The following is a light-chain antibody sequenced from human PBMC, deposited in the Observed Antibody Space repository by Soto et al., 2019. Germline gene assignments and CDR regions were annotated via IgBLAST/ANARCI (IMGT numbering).Light chain of an antibody. J-gene: IGLJ1*01. CDR1: STDFVSYNR. V-gene: IGLV2-18*01. CDR3: SLYTSENTYV. Sequence: QSALTQPPSVSGSPGQSVTISCTGTSTDFVSYNRVSWYQRPPGTAPKLIIYEASNRPSGVTDRFSGSKSGNTDSLTISGLQAADEADYYCSLYTSENTYVFGTGTKVTVL. CDR2: EAS.